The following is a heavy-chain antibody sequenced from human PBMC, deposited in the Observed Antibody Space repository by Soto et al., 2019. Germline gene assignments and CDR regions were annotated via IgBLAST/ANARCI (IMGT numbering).Heavy chain of an antibody. J-gene: IGHJ5*02. D-gene: IGHD6-6*01. CDR3: ARRGKSIAARRWFDP. V-gene: IGHV4-39*01. Sequence: SETLSLTCTVSGGSISSSSYYWAWIRQPPGKGLEWIGSIYYSGSTYYNPSLKSRVTISVDTSKNQFSLKLSSVTAADTAVYYCARRGKSIAARRWFDPWGQGTLVT. CDR1: GGSISSSSYY. CDR2: IYYSGST.